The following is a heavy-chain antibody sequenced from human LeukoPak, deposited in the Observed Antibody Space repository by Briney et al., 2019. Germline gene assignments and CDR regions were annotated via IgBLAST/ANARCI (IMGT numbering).Heavy chain of an antibody. CDR3: ARDRGYCSSTSCYLWFDP. Sequence: SVKVSCKGCGYTFPGYYVHWVRQAAGQGLEGMGWINPNSGGTNYAQKFQGRVTMTRDMSISTAYMELSRLRSDDTAVYCCARDRGYCSSTSCYLWFDPWGQGTLVTVSS. V-gene: IGHV1-2*02. CDR1: GYTFPGYY. D-gene: IGHD2-2*01. CDR2: INPNSGGT. J-gene: IGHJ5*02.